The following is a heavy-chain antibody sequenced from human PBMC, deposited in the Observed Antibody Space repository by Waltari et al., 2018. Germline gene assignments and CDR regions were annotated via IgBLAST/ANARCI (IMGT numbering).Heavy chain of an antibody. Sequence: QVQLQESGPGLVKPSETLSLTCTVSGGSISSYYLSWIRQPPGKGLEWIGYIYYSGSTNYNPSLKSRVTISVDTSKNQFSLKLSSVTAADTAVYYCARLAVAGDYYFDYWGQGTLVTVSS. J-gene: IGHJ4*02. D-gene: IGHD6-19*01. CDR2: IYYSGST. CDR1: GGSISSYY. V-gene: IGHV4-59*01. CDR3: ARLAVAGDYYFDY.